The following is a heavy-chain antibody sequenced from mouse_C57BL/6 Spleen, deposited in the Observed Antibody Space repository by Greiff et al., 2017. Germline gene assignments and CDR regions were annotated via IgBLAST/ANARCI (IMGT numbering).Heavy chain of an antibody. CDR3: ASHYGSRDWYFDV. CDR1: GYSFTGYY. D-gene: IGHD1-1*01. V-gene: IGHV1-31*01. CDR2: IYPYNGVS. Sequence: EVKLVESGPELVKPGASVKISCKASGYSFTGYYMHWVKQSHGNILDWIGYIYPYNGVSSYNQKFKGKATLTVDKSSSTAYMELRSLTSEDSAVYYCASHYGSRDWYFDVWGTGTTVTVSS. J-gene: IGHJ1*03.